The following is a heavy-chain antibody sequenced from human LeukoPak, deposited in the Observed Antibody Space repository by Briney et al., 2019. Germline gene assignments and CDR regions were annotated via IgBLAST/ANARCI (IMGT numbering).Heavy chain of an antibody. CDR1: GGSISSSSYY. V-gene: IGHV4-39*01. CDR3: ARIQRMSYDFWSGYQAVGDY. J-gene: IGHJ4*02. D-gene: IGHD3-3*01. Sequence: PSETLSLTCTVSGGSISSSSYYWGWIRQPPGKGLEWIGSIYYSGSTYYNPSLKSRVTISVDTSKNQFSLKLSSVTAADTAVYYCARIQRMSYDFWSGYQAVGDYWGQGTLVTVSS. CDR2: IYYSGST.